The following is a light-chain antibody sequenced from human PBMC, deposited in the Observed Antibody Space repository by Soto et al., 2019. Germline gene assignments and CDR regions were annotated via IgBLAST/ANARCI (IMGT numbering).Light chain of an antibody. CDR2: GAS. J-gene: IGKJ1*01. V-gene: IGKV3-20*01. Sequence: EIVLTQSPGTLSLSPGERATLSCRASQSVSSSYLAWYQQKPGQAPRLLIYGASSKATGIPDRFSGSGSATDVTLTISRLEPEDFSVYYCQQYGSSPPWTFGQGTKVEIK. CDR1: QSVSSSY. CDR3: QQYGSSPPWT.